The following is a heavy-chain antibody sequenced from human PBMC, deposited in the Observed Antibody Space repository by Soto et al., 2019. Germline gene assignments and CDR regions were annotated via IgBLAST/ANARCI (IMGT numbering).Heavy chain of an antibody. CDR3: GTRGHPGSSWSDAFDI. V-gene: IGHV1-24*01. D-gene: IGHD6-13*01. J-gene: IGHJ3*02. CDR2: FDPEDGET. Sequence: ASVKVSCKVSGYTLTELSMHWVRQAPGKGLEWMGGFDPEDGETIYAQKFQGRVTMTEDTSTDTAYMERSSLRSEDTAVYYCGTRGHPGSSWSDAFDICGQETMDTVSS. CDR1: GYTLTELS.